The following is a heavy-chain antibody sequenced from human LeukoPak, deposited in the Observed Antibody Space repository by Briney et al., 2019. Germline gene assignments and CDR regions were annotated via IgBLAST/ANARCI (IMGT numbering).Heavy chain of an antibody. CDR2: INTNTGNP. J-gene: IGHJ3*02. D-gene: IGHD1-26*01. Sequence: GASVKVSCKASGYTFTSYAMNWVRQAPGQGLEWMGWINTNTGNPTYAQGFTGRIVFSLDTSVSTAYLQISSLKAEDTAVYYCARTKWELGSAAFDIWGQGTMVTVSS. CDR3: ARTKWELGSAAFDI. CDR1: GYTFTSYA. V-gene: IGHV7-4-1*02.